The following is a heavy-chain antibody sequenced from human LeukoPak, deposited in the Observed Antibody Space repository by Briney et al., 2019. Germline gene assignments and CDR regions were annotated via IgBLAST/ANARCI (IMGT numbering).Heavy chain of an antibody. J-gene: IGHJ4*02. CDR1: GGSFSGYY. CDR2: INHSGST. CDR3: ARRYDFWSGCPRHRGVYFDY. Sequence: PSETLSLTCAVYGGSFSGYYWSWIRQPPGKGLEWIGEINHSGSTNYNPSLKSRVTISVDTSKNQFSLKLSSVTAADTAVYYCARRYDFWSGCPRHRGVYFDYWGQGTLVTVSS. D-gene: IGHD3-3*01. V-gene: IGHV4-34*01.